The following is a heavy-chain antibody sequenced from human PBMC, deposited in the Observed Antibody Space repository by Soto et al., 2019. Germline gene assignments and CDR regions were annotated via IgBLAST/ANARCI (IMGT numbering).Heavy chain of an antibody. Sequence: ASGKVCCKASGYTFTSYGISWVRQAPGQGLEWMGWISAYNGNTNYAQKLQGRVTMTTDTSTSTAYMELRSLRSDDTAVYYCARVGTSRWLVHYNCFGPWGQGTLVP. V-gene: IGHV1-18*04. CDR2: ISAYNGNT. D-gene: IGHD6-19*01. CDR1: GYTFTSYG. J-gene: IGHJ5*02. CDR3: ARVGTSRWLVHYNCFGP.